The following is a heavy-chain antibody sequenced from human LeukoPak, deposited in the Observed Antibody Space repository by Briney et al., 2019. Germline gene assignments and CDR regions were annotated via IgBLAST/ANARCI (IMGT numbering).Heavy chain of an antibody. CDR3: ARDSGNYLDAFDV. CDR2: ISSSSSYI. D-gene: IGHD1-7*01. CDR1: GFTFSRHS. V-gene: IGHV3-21*01. Sequence: GGSLRLSCAASGFTFSRHSINWVRQAPGKGLEWVSSISSSSSYIYYADSVKGRFTISRDNAKNSLYLQMNSLRAEDTAVYYCARDSGNYLDAFDVWGQGTMVTVSS. J-gene: IGHJ3*01.